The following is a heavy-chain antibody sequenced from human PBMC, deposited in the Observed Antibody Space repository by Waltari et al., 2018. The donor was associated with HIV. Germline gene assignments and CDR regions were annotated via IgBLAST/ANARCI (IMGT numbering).Heavy chain of an antibody. Sequence: QVQLVQSGAEVKKPGASVKVSCKASGYTFTGYYMHWVRQAPGQGLEWMGWINPNRGGTNYAQKFQGRVTMTRDTSISTAYMELSRLRSDDTAVYYCAETVTNYYYYGMDVWGQGTTVTVSS. CDR1: GYTFTGYY. D-gene: IGHD4-17*01. CDR2: INPNRGGT. V-gene: IGHV1-2*02. CDR3: AETVTNYYYYGMDV. J-gene: IGHJ6*02.